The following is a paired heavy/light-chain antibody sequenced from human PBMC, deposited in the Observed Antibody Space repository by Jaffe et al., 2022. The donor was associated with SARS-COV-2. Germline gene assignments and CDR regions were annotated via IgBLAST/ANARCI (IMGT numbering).Heavy chain of an antibody. Sequence: EVQLVETGGGLFQPGESLRLSCAPSGFTLSFYWMHWVRQAPGKGLVWVSHITNDGTSTSYADSVRGRFTISRDSAKNTLYLQMNSLRAEDTAVYHCARGGVAGAFDIWGQGTLVTVSS. J-gene: IGHJ3*02. D-gene: IGHD6-19*01. CDR1: GFTLSFYW. CDR2: ITNDGTST. V-gene: IGHV3-74*01. CDR3: ARGGVAGAFDI.
Light chain of an antibody. Sequence: QSALTQPASVSGSPGQSITISCTGSNSDVGSYNLVSWYQQHPGKIPKLMIYEVNKRPSGVSNRFSGSKSGNTASLTISGLQPEDEAHYYCFSSAGSYTFGVFGGGTRLTVL. V-gene: IGLV2-23*02. CDR1: NSDVGSYNL. CDR3: FSSAGSYTFGV. CDR2: EVN. J-gene: IGLJ3*02.